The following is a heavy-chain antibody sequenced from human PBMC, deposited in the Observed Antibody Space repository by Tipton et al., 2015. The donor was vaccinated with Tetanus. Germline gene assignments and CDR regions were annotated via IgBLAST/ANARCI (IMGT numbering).Heavy chain of an antibody. D-gene: IGHD1-14*01. J-gene: IGHJ4*02. Sequence: SLRLSCAVSGFSFSNYVMNWVRQAPGKGPEWLSSISSRNTYIYYADSVKGRFTISRDNAQSSLFLQMTSLRAEDTAVYYCTSGSTLDYWGLGTLVTVSS. CDR1: GFSFSNYV. CDR2: ISSRNTYI. CDR3: TSGSTLDY. V-gene: IGHV3-21*01.